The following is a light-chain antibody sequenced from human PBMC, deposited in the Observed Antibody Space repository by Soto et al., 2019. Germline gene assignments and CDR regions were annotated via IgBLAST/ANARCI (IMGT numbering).Light chain of an antibody. Sequence: QSVLTQPPSVSAAPGQKVTISCSGSSSNIGNNYVSWYQQLPGTAPKLLIYDNNKRPSGIPDRFSGSKSGTPATLGITRLQTGDEADYYCGTWDSSLSAYYVFGTGTKVTVL. CDR3: GTWDSSLSAYYV. V-gene: IGLV1-51*01. J-gene: IGLJ1*01. CDR2: DNN. CDR1: SSNIGNNY.